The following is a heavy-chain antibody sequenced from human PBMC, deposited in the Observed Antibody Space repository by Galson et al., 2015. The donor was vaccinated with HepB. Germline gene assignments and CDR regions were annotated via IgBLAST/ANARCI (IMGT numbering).Heavy chain of an antibody. CDR3: ARGGSTVTPHWFDP. CDR1: GFTFDDYG. CDR2: INWNGGST. J-gene: IGHJ5*02. Sequence: SLRLSCAASGFTFDDYGMSWVRQAPGKGLEWVSGINWNGGSTGYADSVKGRFTISRDNAKNSLYLQMNSLRAEDTALYHCARGGSTVTPHWFDPWGQGTLVTVSS. D-gene: IGHD4-17*01. V-gene: IGHV3-20*01.